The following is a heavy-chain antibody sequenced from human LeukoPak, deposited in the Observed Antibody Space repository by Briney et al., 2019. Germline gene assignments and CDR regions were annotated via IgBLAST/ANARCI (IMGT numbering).Heavy chain of an antibody. J-gene: IGHJ5*02. Sequence: SETLSLTCAVYGGSFSGYHWSWIRQPPGKGLEWIGEINHSGSTNYNPSLKSRVTISVDTSKNQFSLKLSSVTAADTAVYYCARVRGTIFGVATYRGYWFDPWGQGTLVTVSS. CDR1: GGSFSGYH. V-gene: IGHV4-34*01. CDR2: INHSGST. CDR3: ARVRGTIFGVATYRGYWFDP. D-gene: IGHD3-3*01.